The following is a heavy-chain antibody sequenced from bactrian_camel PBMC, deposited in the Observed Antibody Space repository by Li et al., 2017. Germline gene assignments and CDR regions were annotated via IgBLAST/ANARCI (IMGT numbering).Heavy chain of an antibody. V-gene: IGHV3-2*01. CDR3: ATAPSERYGYNWFNY. CDR2: IYSDGRNT. CDR1: GFTFSTYY. D-gene: IGHD6*01. Sequence: HVQLVESGGGSVQAGGSLRLSCTASGFTFSTYYMTWVRQAPGEGLEWVSSIYSDGRNTYYADSVEGRFTISRDNAKNTLYLKMNSLKTEDTAVYYCATAPSERYGYNWFNYWGQGTQVTVS. J-gene: IGHJ4*01.